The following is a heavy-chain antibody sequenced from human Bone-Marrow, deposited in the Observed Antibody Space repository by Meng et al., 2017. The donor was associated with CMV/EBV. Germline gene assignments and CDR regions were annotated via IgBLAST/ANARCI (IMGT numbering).Heavy chain of an antibody. J-gene: IGHJ4*02. CDR2: INPNSGGT. D-gene: IGHD6-19*01. V-gene: IGHV1-2*02. CDR3: ARVSHSSSGWRGPFDY. CDR1: GYTFTGYY. Sequence: ASVKVSCKASGYTFTGYYMHWVRQAPGQGLEWMGWINPNSGGTSYAQKFQGRVTMTRDTSISTAYMELSRLRSDDTAVYYCARVSHSSSGWRGPFDYWGQGTRVTVSS.